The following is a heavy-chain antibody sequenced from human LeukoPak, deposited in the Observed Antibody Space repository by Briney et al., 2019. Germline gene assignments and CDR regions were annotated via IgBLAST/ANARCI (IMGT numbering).Heavy chain of an antibody. V-gene: IGHV3-53*01. CDR2: IYSDNT. J-gene: IGHJ6*03. D-gene: IGHD2-2*01. CDR1: GFTVSSNS. CDR3: AREGLYQLLYYYYYMDV. Sequence: AGGSLRLSCTVSGFTVSSNSMSWVRQAPGKGLEWVSFIYSDNTHYSDSVKGRFTISRDNSKNSLYLQMNSLRAEDTAVYYCAREGLYQLLYYYYYMDVWGKGTTVTVSS.